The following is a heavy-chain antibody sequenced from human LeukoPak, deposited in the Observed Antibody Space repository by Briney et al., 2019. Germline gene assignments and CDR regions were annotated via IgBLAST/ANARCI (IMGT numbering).Heavy chain of an antibody. CDR1: GYTFTGYY. CDR3: ARASEPLSLGYYYGMDV. D-gene: IGHD1-26*01. V-gene: IGHV1-2*02. Sequence: ASVKVSCKASGYTFTGYYMHWVRQAPGQGLEWMGWINPNSGGTNYAQKFQGRATMTRDTSISTAYMELSRLRSDDTAVYYCARASEPLSLGYYYGMDVWGQGTTVTVSS. J-gene: IGHJ6*02. CDR2: INPNSGGT.